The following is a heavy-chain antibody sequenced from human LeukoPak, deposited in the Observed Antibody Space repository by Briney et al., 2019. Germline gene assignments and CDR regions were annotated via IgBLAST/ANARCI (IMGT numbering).Heavy chain of an antibody. D-gene: IGHD3-10*01. CDR1: GGTFSSYA. V-gene: IGHV1-69*04. CDR2: IIPILGIA. Sequence: ASVKVSCKASGGTFSSYAISWVRQAPGQGLEWMGRIIPILGIANYAQKFQGRVTITADKSTSTAYMELSSLRSEDTAVYYCATPGERFGDLKGVSDGMDVWGQGTTVTVSS. CDR3: ATPGERFGDLKGVSDGMDV. J-gene: IGHJ6*02.